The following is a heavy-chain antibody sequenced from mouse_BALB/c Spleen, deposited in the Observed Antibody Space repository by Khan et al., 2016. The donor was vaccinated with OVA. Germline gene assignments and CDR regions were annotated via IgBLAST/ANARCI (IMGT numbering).Heavy chain of an antibody. CDR3: TRLAYYYDSEGFAY. D-gene: IGHD1-1*01. CDR1: GFTFSTYG. J-gene: IGHJ3*01. V-gene: IGHV5-6*01. CDR2: VSTGGSYT. Sequence: EVELVESGGDLVKPGGSLKLSCAASGFTFSTYGMSWVRQTPDKRLEWVATVSTGGSYTYYPDSVKGRFTTSRDNAKNTLYLQMSGLKSEDKAMFYCTRLAYYYDSEGFAYWGQGTLVTVSA.